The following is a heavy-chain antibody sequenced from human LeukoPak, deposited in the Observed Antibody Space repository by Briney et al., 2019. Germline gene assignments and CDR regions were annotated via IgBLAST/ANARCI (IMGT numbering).Heavy chain of an antibody. J-gene: IGHJ6*02. V-gene: IGHV3-11*01. CDR3: ARAPTNYYGMDA. D-gene: IGHD5-12*01. Sequence: SGGSLRLSCAASGFTFSDYYMSWIRQAPGKGLEWVSYISSSGSTIYYADSVKGRFTISGDNAKNSLYLQMNSLRAEDTAVYYCARAPTNYYGMDAWGQGTTVTVSS. CDR2: ISSSGSTI. CDR1: GFTFSDYY.